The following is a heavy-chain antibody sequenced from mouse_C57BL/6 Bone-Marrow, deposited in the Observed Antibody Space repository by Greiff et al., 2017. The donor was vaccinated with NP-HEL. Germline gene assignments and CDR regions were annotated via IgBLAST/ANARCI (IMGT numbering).Heavy chain of an antibody. CDR1: GYTFTSYG. CDR2: IYPRSGNT. Sequence: QVQLQQSGAELARPGASVKLSCKASGYTFTSYGISWVKQRTGQGLEWIGEIYPRSGNTYYNEKFKGKATLTADKSSSTAYMALRSLTSDDSAVYFCARSSLITTVVDWYFDVWGTGTTVTVSS. D-gene: IGHD1-1*01. CDR3: ARSSLITTVVDWYFDV. J-gene: IGHJ1*03. V-gene: IGHV1-81*01.